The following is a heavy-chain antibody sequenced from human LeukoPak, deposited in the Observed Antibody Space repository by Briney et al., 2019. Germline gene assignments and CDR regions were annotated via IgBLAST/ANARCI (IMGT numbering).Heavy chain of an antibody. D-gene: IGHD1-26*01. CDR2: MNPNSGNT. V-gene: IGHV1-8*01. Sequence: ASVKVSCKASGYTFTSYDINWVRQATGQGLAWMGWMNPNSGNTGYAQKFQGRVTMTRNTSISTAYMELSSLRSEDTAVYYCARGSALVGATVNDAFDIWGQGTMVTVSS. CDR3: ARGSALVGATVNDAFDI. CDR1: GYTFTSYD. J-gene: IGHJ3*02.